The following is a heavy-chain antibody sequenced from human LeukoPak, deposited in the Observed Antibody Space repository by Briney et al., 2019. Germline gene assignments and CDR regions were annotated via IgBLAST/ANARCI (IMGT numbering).Heavy chain of an antibody. D-gene: IGHD3-10*01. J-gene: IGHJ6*04. CDR3: AREKPWGYGSGSDGMDV. V-gene: IGHV1-18*04. CDR1: GYTFTNYG. Sequence: GASVKVSCKASGYTFTNYGITWVRQAPGQGLEWMGWISAYNGNTNYAQKFQGRVTMTTDTSTSTAYMELRSLRSDGTAVYYCAREKPWGYGSGSDGMDVWGKGTTVTVSS. CDR2: ISAYNGNT.